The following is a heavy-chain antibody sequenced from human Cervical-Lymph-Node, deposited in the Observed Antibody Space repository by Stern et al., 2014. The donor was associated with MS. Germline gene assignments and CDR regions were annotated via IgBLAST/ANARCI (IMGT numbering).Heavy chain of an antibody. V-gene: IGHV3-74*03. D-gene: IGHD4/OR15-4a*01. Sequence: EVQLLASGGGLVQPGGSLRLSCAVSGFTFSSYWMHLVSQAPGEGLVWDSRINDDRSRTAFADSVNGRFSISRDNAKNTLFLQMSSLRAEDTAMYYCTRGLPANSHVSDYWGQGTLVIVSS. CDR1: GFTFSSYW. J-gene: IGHJ4*02. CDR2: INDDRSRT. CDR3: TRGLPANSHVSDY.